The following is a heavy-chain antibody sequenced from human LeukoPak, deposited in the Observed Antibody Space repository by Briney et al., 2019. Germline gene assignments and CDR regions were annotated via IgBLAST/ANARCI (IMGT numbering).Heavy chain of an antibody. J-gene: IGHJ5*02. CDR3: ARVAVGANWFDP. CDR2: ISSSSSSYI. D-gene: IGHD2-15*01. CDR1: GFTFSSYA. V-gene: IGHV3-21*01. Sequence: GGSLRLSCAASGFTFSSYAMNWVRQAPGKGLEWVSSISSSSSSYIYYADSMKGRFTISRDNAKNSLYLQMNGLRADDTAVYYCARVAVGANWFDPWGQGTLVTVSS.